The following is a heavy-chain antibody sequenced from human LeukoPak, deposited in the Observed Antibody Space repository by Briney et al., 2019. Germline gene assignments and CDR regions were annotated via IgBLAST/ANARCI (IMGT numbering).Heavy chain of an antibody. V-gene: IGHV4-59*01. D-gene: IGHD3-10*02. CDR2: IYYSGTT. CDR1: GGSISIYY. J-gene: IGHJ3*02. Sequence: SETLSLTCTVSGGSISIYYWSWIRQPPGKGLEWIGYIYYSGTTNYNPSLKSRVTISVDTSKNQFSLKLSSVTAADTAVYYCARENYVGTFDIWGQGTMVNVSS. CDR3: ARENYVGTFDI.